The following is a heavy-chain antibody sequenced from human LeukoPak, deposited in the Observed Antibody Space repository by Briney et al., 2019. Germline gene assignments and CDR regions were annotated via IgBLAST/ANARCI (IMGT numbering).Heavy chain of an antibody. J-gene: IGHJ4*02. CDR2: ISYDGSNK. Sequence: GGSLRLSCAASGFTFSSYSMNWVRQAPGKGLEWVAVISYDGSNKYYADSVKGRFTISRDNSKNTLYLRMNSLRAEDTAVYYCASSDYLWYFDYWGQGTLVTVSS. D-gene: IGHD2/OR15-2a*01. CDR1: GFTFSSYS. V-gene: IGHV3-30*03. CDR3: ASSDYLWYFDY.